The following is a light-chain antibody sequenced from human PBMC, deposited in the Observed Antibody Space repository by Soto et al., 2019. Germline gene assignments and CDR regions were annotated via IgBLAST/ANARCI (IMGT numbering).Light chain of an antibody. CDR1: NSDVGSNYVSWY. V-gene: IGLV2-14*03. CDR3: SSYFSSRTVV. J-gene: IGLJ2*01. Sequence: QSALTQPASVSGSPGQSITISCTGTNSDVGSNYVSWYVSWYQQHPGKVPKLMICDDDDRPSGVSNRFSGSKSGNTASLTISGLQVEDEADHYCSSYFSSRTVVFGGGTKLTVL. CDR2: DDD.